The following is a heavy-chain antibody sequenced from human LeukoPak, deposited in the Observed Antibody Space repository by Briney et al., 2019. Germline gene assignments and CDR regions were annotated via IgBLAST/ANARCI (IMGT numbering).Heavy chain of an antibody. CDR3: ARVYETSGYLY. CDR1: GFTFSNFW. J-gene: IGHJ4*02. V-gene: IGHV3-74*01. Sequence: GGSLRLSCAASGFTFSNFWMHWVRQAPGKGLVWVALIYGDGSFTRYADSVKGRFTISRDNAKNTVYLQMNSLRVEDTAVYYCARVYETSGYLYWGQGSLVTVPS. D-gene: IGHD3-22*01. CDR2: IYGDGSFT.